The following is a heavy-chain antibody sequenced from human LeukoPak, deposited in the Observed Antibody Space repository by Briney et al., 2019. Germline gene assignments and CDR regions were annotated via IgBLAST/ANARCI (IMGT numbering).Heavy chain of an antibody. J-gene: IGHJ4*02. CDR3: ARGHDILTSFDY. V-gene: IGHV1-69*13. CDR1: GGTXSSYV. D-gene: IGHD3-9*01. Sequence: ASLKVSCKASGGTXSSYVISWVRQAPGQGLEWMGGIIPIFGTANYAQKFQGRVTITADESTSTAYMELSSLRSEDTAVYYCARGHDILTSFDYWGQGTLVTVSS. CDR2: IIPIFGTA.